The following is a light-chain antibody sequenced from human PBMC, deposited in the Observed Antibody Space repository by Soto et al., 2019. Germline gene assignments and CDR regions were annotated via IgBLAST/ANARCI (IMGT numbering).Light chain of an antibody. V-gene: IGKV3-20*01. CDR1: QSVRNSY. Sequence: EILLTQSPGTLSLSPGERATLSRRASQSVRNSYLARYQQKPGQAPRHLIYGASGRDTGIPDRCTGSGSGRDFTLTIIRRDHEPLVVYYCQRYGCAPSRFGQGTKLAI. CDR2: GAS. CDR3: QRYGCAPSR. J-gene: IGKJ2*01.